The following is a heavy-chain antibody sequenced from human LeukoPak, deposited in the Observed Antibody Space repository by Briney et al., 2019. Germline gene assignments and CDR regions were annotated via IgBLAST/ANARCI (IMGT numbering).Heavy chain of an antibody. CDR2: INHSGST. CDR1: GGSFSGYF. D-gene: IGHD6-13*01. Sequence: SETLSLTCAVYGGSFSGYFWCWIPQPPGKGLEWIGEINHSGSTNYNPSLKSRVTISVDTSKNQFSLKLSSVTAADTAVYYCASYSSSWPGGFDYWGQGTLVTVSS. J-gene: IGHJ4*02. CDR3: ASYSSSWPGGFDY. V-gene: IGHV4-34*01.